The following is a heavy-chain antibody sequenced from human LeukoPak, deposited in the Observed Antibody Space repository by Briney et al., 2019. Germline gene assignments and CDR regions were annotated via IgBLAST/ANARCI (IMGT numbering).Heavy chain of an antibody. CDR3: ARDPRTYTAAGDY. CDR1: GFTFSDYY. V-gene: IGHV3-66*01. D-gene: IGHD6-13*01. CDR2: IYSGGST. Sequence: PGGSLRLSCAASGFTFSDYYMSWIRQAPGKGLEWVSVIYSGGSTYYADSVKGRFTISRDNSKNTLYLQMNSLRAEDTAVYYCARDPRTYTAAGDYWGQGTLVTVSS. J-gene: IGHJ4*02.